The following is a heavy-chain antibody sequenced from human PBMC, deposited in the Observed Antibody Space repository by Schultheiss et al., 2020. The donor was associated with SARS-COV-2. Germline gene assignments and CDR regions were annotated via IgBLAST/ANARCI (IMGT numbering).Heavy chain of an antibody. D-gene: IGHD3-10*01. CDR1: GGSFSGYY. Sequence: SETLSLTCAVYGGSFSGYYWSWIRQPPGKGLEWIGSIYHSGSTYYNPSLKSRVTISVDTSKNQFSLKLSSVTAADTAVYYCARVGRSYYGSGSPNWFDPWGQGTLVTVSS. J-gene: IGHJ5*02. CDR3: ARVGRSYYGSGSPNWFDP. V-gene: IGHV4-34*01. CDR2: IYHSGST.